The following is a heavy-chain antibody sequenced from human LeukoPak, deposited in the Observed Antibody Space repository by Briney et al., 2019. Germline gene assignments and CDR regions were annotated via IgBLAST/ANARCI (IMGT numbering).Heavy chain of an antibody. V-gene: IGHV4-34*01. CDR3: TRAVAGHPD. CDR2: INHSGYT. CDR1: GVPFSNYY. Sequence: PSETLSLTCAVSGVPFSNYYWSWVRQSPRQGLEWIGEINHSGYTNYNPLLKSRVTMSIDTSKNQFSLILTSVTAADAGVYYCTRAVAGHPDWGQGTLVTVSS. J-gene: IGHJ4*02. D-gene: IGHD6-19*01.